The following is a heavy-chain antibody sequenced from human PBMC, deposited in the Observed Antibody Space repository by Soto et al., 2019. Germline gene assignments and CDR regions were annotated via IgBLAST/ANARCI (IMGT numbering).Heavy chain of an antibody. J-gene: IGHJ4*02. V-gene: IGHV3-30-3*01. CDR3: ARASILLELLDIDY. CDR1: GFTFSSYA. Sequence: ESGGGVVQPGRSLRLSCAASGFTFSSYAMHWVRQAPGKGLEWVAVISYDGSNKYYADSVKGRFTISRDNSKNTLYLQMNSLRAEDTAVYYCARASILLELLDIDYWGQGTLVTVSS. D-gene: IGHD1-26*01. CDR2: ISYDGSNK.